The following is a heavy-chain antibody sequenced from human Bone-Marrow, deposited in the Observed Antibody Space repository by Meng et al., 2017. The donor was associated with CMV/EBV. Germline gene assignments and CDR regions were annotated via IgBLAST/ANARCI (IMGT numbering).Heavy chain of an antibody. CDR2: ISGSGAST. CDR3: AKDREYYDYNYGMDV. Sequence: GESLKISCAASGFTFRSYAMSWVRLAPGKGLEWVSGISGSGASTNYADSVKGRFSISRDNSKNTLYLQMNSLRAEDTAVYYCAKDREYYDYNYGMDVWGQGTTVTVSS. D-gene: IGHD3-3*01. V-gene: IGHV3-23*01. CDR1: GFTFRSYA. J-gene: IGHJ6*02.